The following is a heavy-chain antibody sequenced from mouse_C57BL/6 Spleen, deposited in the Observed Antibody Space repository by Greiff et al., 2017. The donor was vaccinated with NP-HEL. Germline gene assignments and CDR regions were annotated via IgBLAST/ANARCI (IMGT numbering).Heavy chain of an antibody. J-gene: IGHJ3*01. CDR1: GYAFSSYW. CDR2: IYPGDGDT. V-gene: IGHV1-80*01. Sequence: QVQLQQSGAELVKPGASVKISCKASGYAFSSYWMNWVKQRPGKGLEWIGQIYPGDGDTNYNGKFKGKATLTADKSSSTAYMQLSSLTSEDSAVYFCARDYCGSTLFAYWGQGTLVTVSA. CDR3: ARDYCGSTLFAY. D-gene: IGHD1-1*01.